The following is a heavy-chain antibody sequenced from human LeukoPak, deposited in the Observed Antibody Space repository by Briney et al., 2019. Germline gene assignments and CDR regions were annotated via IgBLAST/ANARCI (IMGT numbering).Heavy chain of an antibody. Sequence: SVKVSCKASGGTFSSYAISWVRQAPGQGLEWMGGIIPIFGTANYAQKFQGRVTITADKSTSTAYMELSSLRSEDTAVYYCAKARGYSYGYRYYMDVWGKGTTVTVSS. J-gene: IGHJ6*03. CDR1: GGTFSSYA. V-gene: IGHV1-69*06. CDR2: IIPIFGTA. CDR3: AKARGYSYGYRYYMDV. D-gene: IGHD5-18*01.